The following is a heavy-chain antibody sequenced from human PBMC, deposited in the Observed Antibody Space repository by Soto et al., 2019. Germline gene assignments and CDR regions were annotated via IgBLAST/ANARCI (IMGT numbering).Heavy chain of an antibody. CDR1: CGSFSGYY. J-gene: IGHJ5*02. CDR2: INHSGST. D-gene: IGHD6-13*01. CDR3: ARGVMYSRSWYWLDP. V-gene: IGHV4-34*01. Sequence: SETLSLTCAVYCGSFSGYYWSWIRQPPGKVLEWIGEINHSGSTNYNPSLKSRVTISVDTSKNQFSLRLSSVTAADTAVYYCARGVMYSRSWYWLDPGGQGNLVTV.